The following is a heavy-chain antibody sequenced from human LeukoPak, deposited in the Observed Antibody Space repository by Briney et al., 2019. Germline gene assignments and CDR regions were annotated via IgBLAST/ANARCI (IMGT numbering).Heavy chain of an antibody. CDR3: ARREIGRVLLWFGEGIDAFDI. CDR2: IYYSGST. D-gene: IGHD3-10*01. Sequence: SETLSLTCTVSGGSISSYYWSWIRQHPGKGLEWIGYIYYSGSTYYNPSLKSRVTISVDTSKNQFSLKLSSVTAADTAVYYCARREIGRVLLWFGEGIDAFDIWGQGTMVTVSS. V-gene: IGHV4-59*06. CDR1: GGSISSYY. J-gene: IGHJ3*02.